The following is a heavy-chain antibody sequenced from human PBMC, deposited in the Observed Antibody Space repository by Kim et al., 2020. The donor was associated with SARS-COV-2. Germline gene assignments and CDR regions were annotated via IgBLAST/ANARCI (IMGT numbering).Heavy chain of an antibody. CDR3: AKAGDSSGPSLRNPLFDP. Sequence: GGSLRLSCAASGFTFGDYAMHWVRQAPGKGLEWVSGISWNSGSIGYADSVKGRFTISRDNAKNSLYLQMNSLRAEDTALYYCAKAGDSSGPSLRNPLFDPWGQGTLVTVSS. D-gene: IGHD3-22*01. J-gene: IGHJ5*02. CDR2: ISWNSGSI. CDR1: GFTFGDYA. V-gene: IGHV3-9*01.